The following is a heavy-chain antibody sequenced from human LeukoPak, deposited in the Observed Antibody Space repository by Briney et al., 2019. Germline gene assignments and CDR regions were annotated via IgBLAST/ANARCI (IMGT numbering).Heavy chain of an antibody. D-gene: IGHD5-18*01. J-gene: IGHJ6*03. V-gene: IGHV3-74*01. Sequence: GGSLRLSCAASGFTFSSYWMHWVRQAPGKGLVWVSRINSDGSSTSYADSVKGRFTISRDNAKNTLYLQMNSLRAEDTAVYYCARDGKAAMVNYYYYYYMDVWGKGTTVTVSS. CDR2: INSDGSST. CDR3: ARDGKAAMVNYYYYYYMDV. CDR1: GFTFSSYW.